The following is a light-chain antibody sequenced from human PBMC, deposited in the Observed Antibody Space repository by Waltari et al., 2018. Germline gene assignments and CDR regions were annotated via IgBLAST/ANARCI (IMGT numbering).Light chain of an antibody. CDR3: CSYVGLGTYV. V-gene: IGLV2-23*02. Sequence: QSGLAQPASASGSPGQSITITCTGTSSDVGNYNLVSWYQQRPGKAPRLLIYEVTKRAPGTSARFSASTSGNTASLSISGLQAQEDEADYYCCSYVGLGTYVFGTGTKVTV. CDR2: EVT. CDR1: SSDVGNYNL. J-gene: IGLJ1*01.